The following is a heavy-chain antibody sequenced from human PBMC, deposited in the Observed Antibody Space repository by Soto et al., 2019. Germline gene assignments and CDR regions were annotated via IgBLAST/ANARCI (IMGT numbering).Heavy chain of an antibody. CDR3: TTDLDYSNYVDY. D-gene: IGHD4-4*01. CDR2: IRSKAGGGTT. Sequence: EVQLVESGGGLVKPGGSLRLSCAASGFTFNDAWMNWVRQAQGKGLEWVGRIRSKAGGGTTDYAASVKDRLTISRDSSKNALHLKMNRLTIADTAVYYCTTDLDYSNYVDYWGQGTLVTVSS. V-gene: IGHV3-15*07. J-gene: IGHJ4*02. CDR1: GFTFNDAW.